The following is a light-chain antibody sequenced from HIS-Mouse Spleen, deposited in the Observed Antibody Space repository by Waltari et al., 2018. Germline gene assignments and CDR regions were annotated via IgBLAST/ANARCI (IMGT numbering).Light chain of an antibody. V-gene: IGKV3-20*01. CDR2: GAS. CDR3: QQYGSSSALT. Sequence: EIVLTQSPGTLSLSPGERATLSCRASQSVSSSYLAWYQHKPGQAPRLLIYGASSRATGIPDRFSGSGSGTDFTLTISRLEPEDFAVYYCQQYGSSSALTFGGGTKVEIK. J-gene: IGKJ4*01. CDR1: QSVSSSY.